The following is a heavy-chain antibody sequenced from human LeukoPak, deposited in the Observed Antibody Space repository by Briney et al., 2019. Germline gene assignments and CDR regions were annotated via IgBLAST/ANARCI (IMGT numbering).Heavy chain of an antibody. Sequence: SETLSLTCTVSGGSISSYYWSWIRQPPGKGLEWIGYIYYSGSTNYNPSLKSRVTISVDTSKNQFSLKLSSVTAADTAVYYCARTTEGGYSYGYFYYYYMDVWGKGTTVTVSS. CDR1: GGSISSYY. D-gene: IGHD5-18*01. CDR3: ARTTEGGYSYGYFYYYYMDV. V-gene: IGHV4-59*01. CDR2: IYYSGST. J-gene: IGHJ6*03.